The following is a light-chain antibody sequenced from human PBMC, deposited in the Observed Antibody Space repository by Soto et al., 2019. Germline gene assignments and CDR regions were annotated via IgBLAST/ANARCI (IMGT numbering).Light chain of an antibody. J-gene: IGKJ1*01. Sequence: DIQMTQSPSTLSASVGDRVTITCRASESVNSLLAWYQQKPGKAPKLLIYKASNLARGVPSTFSGSGAGTEFTLTISSLQPEDLATYYCQQYQVYLWTFGQGTEV. CDR3: QQYQVYLWT. V-gene: IGKV1-5*03. CDR2: KAS. CDR1: ESVNSL.